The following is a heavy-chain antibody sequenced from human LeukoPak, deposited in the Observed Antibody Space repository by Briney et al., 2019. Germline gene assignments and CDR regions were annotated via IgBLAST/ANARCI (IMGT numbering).Heavy chain of an antibody. CDR3: ARDIDTCFDY. CDR2: TSFDGTNK. CDR1: GFTFSSYG. D-gene: IGHD2-2*02. V-gene: IGHV3-30*19. J-gene: IGHJ4*02. Sequence: GGSLRLSCAASGFTFSSYGMHWVRQAPGKGLEWVAVTSFDGTNKYYADSVRGRFTISRDNSNKTVYLQMNSLRADDTAVYYCARDIDTCFDYWGQGTLVTVSS.